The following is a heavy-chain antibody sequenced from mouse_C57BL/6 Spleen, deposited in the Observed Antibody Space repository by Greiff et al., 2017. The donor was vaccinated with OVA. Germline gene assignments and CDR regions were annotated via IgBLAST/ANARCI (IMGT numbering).Heavy chain of an antibody. CDR2: IDPSDSYT. V-gene: IGHV1-50*01. D-gene: IGHD4-1*01. CDR1: GYTFTSYW. CDR3: ARNLGDWYFDV. Sequence: QVQLQQPGAELVKPGASVKLSCKASGYTFTSYWMQWVKQRPGQGLEWIGEIDPSDSYTNYNQKFKGKATLPVDKSSSTAYMQLSSLTSEDSAVYYCARNLGDWYFDVWGTGTTVTVSS. J-gene: IGHJ1*03.